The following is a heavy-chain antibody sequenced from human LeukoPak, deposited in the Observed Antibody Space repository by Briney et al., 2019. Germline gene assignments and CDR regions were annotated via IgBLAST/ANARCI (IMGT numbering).Heavy chain of an antibody. CDR2: IIPIFGTA. CDR3: ARALGSGYYYNDAFDI. D-gene: IGHD3-22*01. CDR1: GGTFSSYA. J-gene: IGHJ3*02. V-gene: IGHV1-69*13. Sequence: SGKVSCKASGGTFSSYAISWVRQAPGQGLEWMGGIIPIFGTANYAQKFQGRVTITADESTSTAYMELSSLRSEDTAVYYCARALGSGYYYNDAFDIWGQGTMVTVSS.